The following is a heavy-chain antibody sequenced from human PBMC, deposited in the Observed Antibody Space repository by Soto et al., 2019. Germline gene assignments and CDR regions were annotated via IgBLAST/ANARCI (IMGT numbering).Heavy chain of an antibody. CDR1: GGSFSGYY. V-gene: IGHV4-34*01. D-gene: IGHD4-17*01. Sequence: SETLSLTCAVYGGSFSGYYWSWIRQPPGKGLEWIGEINHSGSTNYNPSLKSRVTISVDTSKNQFSLKLSSVTAADTAVYYCARQSTVTTWYFDYWGQGTLVTVSS. CDR3: ARQSTVTTWYFDY. CDR2: INHSGST. J-gene: IGHJ4*02.